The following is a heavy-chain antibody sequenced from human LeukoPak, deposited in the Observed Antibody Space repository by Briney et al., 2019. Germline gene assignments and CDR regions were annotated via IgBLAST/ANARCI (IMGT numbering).Heavy chain of an antibody. CDR2: ISSSSSYI. V-gene: IGHV3-21*01. CDR3: ARVVTTLTYYYYGMDV. J-gene: IGHJ6*02. Sequence: GGSLRLSCAASGFTFSYHWMTWVRQAPGKGLEWVSSISSSSSYIYYADSVKGRFTISRDNAKNSLYLQMNSLRAEDTAVYYCARVVTTLTYYYYGMDVWGQGTTVTVSS. D-gene: IGHD4-11*01. CDR1: GFTFSYHW.